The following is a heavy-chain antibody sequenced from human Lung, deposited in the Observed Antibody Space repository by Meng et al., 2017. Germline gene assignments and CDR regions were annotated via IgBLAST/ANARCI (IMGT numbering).Heavy chain of an antibody. CDR3: ARSPYSSGWPNFDS. D-gene: IGHD6-19*01. Sequence: QVHLVQVGAEVREPGASVKVSCKASGYPFTNYGISWVRQAPGQGLEWMGWISVYNVNTNYAQKFQGRVTMTTDTSTSTTYMELRSLRSDDTGVYYCARSPYSSGWPNFDSWGQGTLVTVSS. CDR1: GYPFTNYG. J-gene: IGHJ4*02. CDR2: ISVYNVNT. V-gene: IGHV1-18*01.